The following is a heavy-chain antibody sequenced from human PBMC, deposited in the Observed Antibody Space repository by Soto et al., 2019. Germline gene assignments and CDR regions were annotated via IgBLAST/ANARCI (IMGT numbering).Heavy chain of an antibody. CDR1: GGSISSSNYY. Sequence: QLQLQESGPGLVKPSETLSLTCTVSGGSISSSNYYWAWIRQPPGKGLEWIGSFYYSGSTYYKPSLKGRVSTSVDTPKNQFSLKLRSVTAADTAVYYCARPIEGGSSGYYHWGQGTLVTVSS. D-gene: IGHD3-22*01. V-gene: IGHV4-39*01. CDR3: ARPIEGGSSGYYH. CDR2: FYYSGST. J-gene: IGHJ5*02.